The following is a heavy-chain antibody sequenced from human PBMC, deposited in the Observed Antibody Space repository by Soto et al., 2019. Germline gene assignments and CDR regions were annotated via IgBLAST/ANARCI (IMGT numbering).Heavy chain of an antibody. V-gene: IGHV3-33*01. D-gene: IGHD4-17*01. Sequence: QVQLVESGGGVVQPGRSLRLSCAASGFTFSSYGMHWVRQAPGKGLEWVAVIWYDGSNKYYADSVKGRFTISRDNSKNTLYLQMNSLRAEDTAVYYCARTVATNPYYFDYWGQGPLVTVSS. CDR2: IWYDGSNK. J-gene: IGHJ4*02. CDR3: ARTVATNPYYFDY. CDR1: GFTFSSYG.